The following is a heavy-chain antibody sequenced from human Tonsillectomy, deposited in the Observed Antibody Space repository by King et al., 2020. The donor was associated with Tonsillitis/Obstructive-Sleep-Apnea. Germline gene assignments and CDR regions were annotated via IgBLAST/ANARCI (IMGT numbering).Heavy chain of an antibody. J-gene: IGHJ3*02. CDR3: ARQYYYDSSGYYSAFDI. Sequence: VQLVESGAEVKKPGESLRISCKVSGYSFTNYWISWVRQMPGKGLEWVGRIDPSHSYTDYSPSFQGHVTISADKSISTAYLQWSSLKASDTAMYYCARQYYYDSSGYYSAFDISGHGTMFT. CDR2: IDPSHSYT. CDR1: GYSFTNYW. D-gene: IGHD3-22*01. V-gene: IGHV5-10-1*03.